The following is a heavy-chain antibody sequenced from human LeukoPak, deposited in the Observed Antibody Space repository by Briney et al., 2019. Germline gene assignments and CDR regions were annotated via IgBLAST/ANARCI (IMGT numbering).Heavy chain of an antibody. CDR2: MNTNSGNT. Sequence: GASVKVSCKASGYTFTSYDINWVRQPTGQGREWMGWMNTNSGNTAYAQKFQGRATMTRNTSISTAYMELTSLRSDDTAVYYCARDGSGTYYSFYNWFDPWGRGTLVTVSS. CDR3: ARDGSGTYYSFYNWFDP. J-gene: IGHJ5*02. CDR1: GYTFTSYD. D-gene: IGHD3-10*01. V-gene: IGHV1-8*01.